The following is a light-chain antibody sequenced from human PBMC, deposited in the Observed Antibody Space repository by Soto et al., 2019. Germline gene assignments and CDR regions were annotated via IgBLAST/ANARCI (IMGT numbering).Light chain of an antibody. Sequence: EIVMTQSPATLSVSPGERATLSCRASQSVNVNLAWYQQKPGQAPRLLIYGASTRATGIPARFSGSGSGTEFILTISSLQSEDFAVYYCQQYNNWPPYTFGQGTKVEIK. V-gene: IGKV3-15*01. CDR3: QQYNNWPPYT. CDR1: QSVNVN. J-gene: IGKJ2*01. CDR2: GAS.